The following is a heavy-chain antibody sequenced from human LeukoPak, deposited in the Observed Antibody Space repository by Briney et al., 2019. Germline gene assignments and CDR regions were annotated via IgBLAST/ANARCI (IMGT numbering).Heavy chain of an antibody. V-gene: IGHV3-30*03. CDR2: ISNDGSNK. Sequence: GRSLRLSCAASGFSFNNYVMHWVRQAPGKGLEWVALISNDGSNKYYADSVKGRFTISRDNSKNTLYLQMDSLRAEGTAVYSCATKHGGERRGRFDYWGQGTLVTVSS. J-gene: IGHJ4*02. D-gene: IGHD3-10*01. CDR3: ATKHGGERRGRFDY. CDR1: GFSFNNYV.